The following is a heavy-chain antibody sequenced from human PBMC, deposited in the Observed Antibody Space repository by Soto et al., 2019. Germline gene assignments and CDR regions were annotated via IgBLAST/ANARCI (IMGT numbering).Heavy chain of an antibody. V-gene: IGHV3-33*01. CDR1: GFTFSSYG. Sequence: GGSLRLSCAASGFTFSSYGMHWVRQAPGKGLEWVAVIWYDGSNKYYADSVKGRFTISRDNSKNTLYLQMNSLRAEDTAVYYCARTEMGATHLYYYGMDVWGQGTTVTVS. CDR3: ARTEMGATHLYYYGMDV. J-gene: IGHJ6*02. CDR2: IWYDGSNK. D-gene: IGHD1-26*01.